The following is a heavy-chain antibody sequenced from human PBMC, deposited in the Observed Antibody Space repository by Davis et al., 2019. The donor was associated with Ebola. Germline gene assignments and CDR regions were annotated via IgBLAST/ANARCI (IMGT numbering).Heavy chain of an antibody. Sequence: MPSETLSLTCAVSGGSISSGGYSWSWIRQPPGKGLEWIGYIYHSGSTYYNPSLKSRVTISVDRSKNQFSLKLSSVTAADTAVYYCASMLGLEYYFDYWGQGTLVTVSS. CDR3: ASMLGLEYYFDY. J-gene: IGHJ4*02. CDR1: GGSISSGGYS. V-gene: IGHV4-30-2*01. CDR2: IYHSGST. D-gene: IGHD3-10*02.